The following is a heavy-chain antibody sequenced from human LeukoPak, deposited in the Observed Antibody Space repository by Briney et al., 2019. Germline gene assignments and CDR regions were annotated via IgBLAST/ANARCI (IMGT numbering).Heavy chain of an antibody. CDR3: ARRYCSAGSCYSSFEY. CDR1: GGSISSSSYY. Sequence: SETLSLTCTASGGSISSSSYYWGWIRQPPGKGLEWIGSIYYSGSTNYNPSLKSRVTISVDTSKNQFSLKLSSATAADTAVYYCARRYCSAGSCYSSFEYWGQGSLVTVSS. CDR2: IYYSGST. D-gene: IGHD2-15*01. V-gene: IGHV4-39*07. J-gene: IGHJ4*02.